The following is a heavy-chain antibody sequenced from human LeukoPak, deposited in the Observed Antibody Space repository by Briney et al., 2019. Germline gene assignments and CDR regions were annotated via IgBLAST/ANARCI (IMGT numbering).Heavy chain of an antibody. CDR3: ARDLSGSYSYFDY. CDR1: GFTFDDYA. J-gene: IGHJ4*02. Sequence: PGGSLRLSCAASGFTFDDYAMHWVRQAPGKGLEWVSGISWNSGTKGYADSVKGRFTISRDNAKNSLYLQMNSLRGEDAALYYCARDLSGSYSYFDYWGQGTLVTVSS. V-gene: IGHV3-9*01. CDR2: ISWNSGTK. D-gene: IGHD1-26*01.